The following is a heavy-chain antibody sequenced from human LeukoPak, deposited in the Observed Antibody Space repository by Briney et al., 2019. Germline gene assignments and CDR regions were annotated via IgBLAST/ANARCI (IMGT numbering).Heavy chain of an antibody. CDR1: GFTFSNSW. V-gene: IGHV3-7*01. CDR2: IKQDGSEK. J-gene: IGHJ4*02. CDR3: AREGMVATFDY. Sequence: GGSLRLSCAASGFTFSNSWMSWVRQAPGKGLEWVANIKQDGSEKYYVDFVKGRFTISRDNAEDSLYLQMNSLRAEDTAIYYCAREGMVATFDYWGQGTLVTVSS. D-gene: IGHD5-12*01.